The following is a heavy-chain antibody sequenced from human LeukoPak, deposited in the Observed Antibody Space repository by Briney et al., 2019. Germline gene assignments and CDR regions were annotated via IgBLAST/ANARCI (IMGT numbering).Heavy chain of an antibody. CDR1: GGTFSSYA. D-gene: IGHD3-16*01. J-gene: IGHJ6*03. V-gene: IGHV1-69*05. CDR3: GVGGTADYYCYYMDV. Sequence: SVKVSCKASGGTFSSYAISWVRQAPGQGLEWMGGIIPIFGTANYAQKFQGRVTITTDESTSTAYMELSSLRSEDTAVYYCGVGGTADYYCYYMDVWGKGTTVTVSS. CDR2: IIPIFGTA.